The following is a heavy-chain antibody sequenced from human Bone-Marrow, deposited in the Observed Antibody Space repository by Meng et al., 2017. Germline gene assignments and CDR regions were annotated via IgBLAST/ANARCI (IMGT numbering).Heavy chain of an antibody. CDR1: GYTFTGYY. D-gene: IGHD2-2*01. CDR2: INPNSGGT. J-gene: IGHJ6*02. Sequence: VKVSCKASGYTFTGYYMHWVRQAPGQGLEWMGWINPNSGGTNYAQKFQGRVTMTRDTSISTAYMELSRLRSDDTAVYYCATTRCSSTSCLPTYYYYGMDVWGQGTTVTVSS. V-gene: IGHV1-2*02. CDR3: ATTRCSSTSCLPTYYYYGMDV.